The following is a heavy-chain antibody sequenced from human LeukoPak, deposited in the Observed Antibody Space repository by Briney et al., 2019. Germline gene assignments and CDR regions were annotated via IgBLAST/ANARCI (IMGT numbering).Heavy chain of an antibody. CDR1: GYTLTELS. V-gene: IGHV1-24*01. D-gene: IGHD2-2*01. J-gene: IGHJ4*02. Sequence: ASVKVSCKVSGYTLTELSMHWVRQAPGKGLEWMGGFDPEDGETIYAQKFQGRVTMTRNTSISTAYMELSSLRSEDMAVYYCARGVLQVPAAIVGYWGQGTLVTVSS. CDR3: ARGVLQVPAAIVGY. CDR2: FDPEDGET.